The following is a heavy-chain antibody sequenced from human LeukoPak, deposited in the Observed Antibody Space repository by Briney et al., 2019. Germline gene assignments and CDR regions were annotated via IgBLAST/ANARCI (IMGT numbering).Heavy chain of an antibody. D-gene: IGHD3-10*01. CDR3: ARLTTYYSGSGTNYYMDV. V-gene: IGHV5-51*01. CDR2: IYPGDTDT. Sequence: GESLKISCNGSGYTFTNYWIGWVRQMPGKGLEWMGIIYPGDTDTTYSPSFQGQVTISVDKSISTAHLQWSSLKASDTAMYYCARLTTYYSGSGTNYYMDVWGKGTTVTVSS. CDR1: GYTFTNYW. J-gene: IGHJ6*03.